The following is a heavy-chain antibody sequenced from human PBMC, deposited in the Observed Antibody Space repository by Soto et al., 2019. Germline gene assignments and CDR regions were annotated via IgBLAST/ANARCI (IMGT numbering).Heavy chain of an antibody. Sequence: SETLSLTCTVSGGSINNHYWSWIRQPPGKGLEWLGYVYYNGITNYNPSLKSRVTISVDTSKNQFSLKLSSVTAADTAVYYCARHPYYDFWSGYYDYWGQGTLVTVSS. D-gene: IGHD3-3*01. V-gene: IGHV4-59*08. CDR2: VYYNGIT. CDR3: ARHPYYDFWSGYYDY. J-gene: IGHJ4*02. CDR1: GGSINNHY.